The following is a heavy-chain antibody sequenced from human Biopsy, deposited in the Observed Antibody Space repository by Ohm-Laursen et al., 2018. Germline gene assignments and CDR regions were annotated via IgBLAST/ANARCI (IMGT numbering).Heavy chain of an antibody. CDR2: VSTYNGNT. CDR3: ARVREGGLLDY. CDR1: GYIFTSFG. V-gene: IGHV1-18*01. J-gene: IGHJ4*03. D-gene: IGHD3-16*01. Sequence: GSSVKVSCKGSGYIFTSFGVSWVRQAPGHGLEWMGWVSTYNGNTEYEQKFQGRVTMTTDTSANTAYMELRSLRSDDTAVYFCARVREGGLLDYWGQGTTVTVSS.